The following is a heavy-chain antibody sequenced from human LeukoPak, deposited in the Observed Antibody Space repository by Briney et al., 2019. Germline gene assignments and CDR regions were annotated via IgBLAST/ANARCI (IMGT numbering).Heavy chain of an antibody. CDR1: XXXXSXXA. Sequence: GXLRLSCAXXXXXXSXXAMXXXRXAPXXXLEXXSSSIGIARSTYYAASVKGRFTISRDNSKNTLYLQMNSLRAEDTAVYYCAKVAKCDFWMVDYCGQGTLVTVSS. J-gene: IGHJ4*02. CDR3: AKVAKCDFWMVDY. CDR2: SIGIARST. V-gene: IGHV3-23*01. D-gene: IGHD3-3*01.